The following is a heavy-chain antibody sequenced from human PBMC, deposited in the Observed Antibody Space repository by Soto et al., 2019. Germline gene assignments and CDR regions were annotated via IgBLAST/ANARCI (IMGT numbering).Heavy chain of an antibody. CDR1: GGSISSSSYY. CDR2: IYYSGST. Sequence: SETLSLTCTVSGGSISSSSYYWGWIRQPPGKGLEWIGSIYYSGSTYYNPSLKSRVTISVDTSKNQFSLKLSSVTAADTAVYYCARQGAYGDYVSDYWGQGTLVTVS. V-gene: IGHV4-39*01. D-gene: IGHD4-17*01. CDR3: ARQGAYGDYVSDY. J-gene: IGHJ4*02.